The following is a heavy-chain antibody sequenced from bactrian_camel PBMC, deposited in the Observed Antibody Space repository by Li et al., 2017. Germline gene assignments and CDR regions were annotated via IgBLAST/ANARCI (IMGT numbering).Heavy chain of an antibody. V-gene: IGHV3S53*01. J-gene: IGHJ6*01. CDR2: FSPNAVT. Sequence: VQLVESGGGLVQPGGSLRLSCAASGYANCLAWFRQAPGKERERVAGFSPNAVTDYADSVKGRFTISKDNAKSTLYLEMNALKPEDTAMYYCAAVNCAQRFPVPEWEGFDSGHWGQGTQVTVS. CDR3: AAVNCAQRFPVPEWEGFDSGH. CDR1: GYANC. D-gene: IGHD2*01.